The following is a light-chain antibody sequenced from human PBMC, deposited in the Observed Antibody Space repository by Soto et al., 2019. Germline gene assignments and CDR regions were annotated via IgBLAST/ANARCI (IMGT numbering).Light chain of an antibody. CDR2: EVS. J-gene: IGLJ2*01. CDR3: SSYAGSNNVV. CDR1: SSDVGGYNY. Sequence: QSALTQPPSASGSPGQSVTISCTGTSSDVGGYNYVSWYQQHPGKAPKLMIYEVSKRPSGVPDRISGSKSGNTASLTVSGLQAEDEADYYCSSYAGSNNVVFVGGTKVTVL. V-gene: IGLV2-8*01.